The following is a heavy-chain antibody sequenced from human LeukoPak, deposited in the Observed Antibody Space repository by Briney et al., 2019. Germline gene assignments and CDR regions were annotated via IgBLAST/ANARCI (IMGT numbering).Heavy chain of an antibody. CDR1: GGSISSYY. V-gene: IGHV4-59*01. CDR3: ARAYGSESYYYYYYMDV. CDR2: IYYSGST. J-gene: IGHJ6*03. D-gene: IGHD3-10*01. Sequence: SETLSLTCTVSGGSISSYYWSWIRQPPGKGLEWIGYIYYSGSTNYNPSLKSRVTISVDTSKNQFSLKLSSVTAADTAVYYCARAYGSESYYYYYYMDVWGKGTTVTISS.